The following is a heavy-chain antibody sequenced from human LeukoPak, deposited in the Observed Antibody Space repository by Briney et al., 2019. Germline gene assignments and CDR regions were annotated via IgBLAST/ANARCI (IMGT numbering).Heavy chain of an antibody. CDR2: INPNSGGT. CDR3: ARDYDILTGSPFDY. Sequence: ASVKVSCKASGYTFTGYYMHWVRQAPGQGLEWMGWINPNSGGTNYAQKFQGRVTMTRDTSISTAYMELGRLRSDDTAVYHCARDYDILTGSPFDYWGQGTLVTVSS. V-gene: IGHV1-2*02. D-gene: IGHD3-9*01. CDR1: GYTFTGYY. J-gene: IGHJ4*02.